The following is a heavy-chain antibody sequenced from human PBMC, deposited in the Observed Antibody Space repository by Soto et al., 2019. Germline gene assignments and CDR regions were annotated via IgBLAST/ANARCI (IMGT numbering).Heavy chain of an antibody. J-gene: IGHJ3*02. D-gene: IGHD2-8*01. CDR3: TKTGDDGVFDI. CDR2: ISRSSSFQ. CDR1: GFSFSTYR. Sequence: PGGSLRLSCVASGFSFSTYRMNWMRQAPGKGLEWVSCISRSSSFQYYADSVKGRFTVSRDNAQNLLSLQMNSLRAEDTAVYYCTKTGDDGVFDIWGQGTVVTV. V-gene: IGHV3-21*01.